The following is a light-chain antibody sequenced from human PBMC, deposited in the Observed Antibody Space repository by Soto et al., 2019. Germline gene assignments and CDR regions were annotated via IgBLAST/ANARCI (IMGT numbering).Light chain of an antibody. CDR3: QQYGSSPWT. CDR2: GAS. Sequence: EIVLTQSPGTLSLSPGERATLSCRASQSVSRSYLAWYQQKPGQAPRLLICGASSRATGIPDRFSGSGSGTDFTLTISRLEPEDFAVYYCQQYGSSPWTFGQGTKVDIK. J-gene: IGKJ1*01. V-gene: IGKV3-20*01. CDR1: QSVSRSY.